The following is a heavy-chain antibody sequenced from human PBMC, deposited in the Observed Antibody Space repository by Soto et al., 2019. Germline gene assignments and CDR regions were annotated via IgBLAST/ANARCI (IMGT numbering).Heavy chain of an antibody. J-gene: IGHJ3*02. D-gene: IGHD1-26*01. Sequence: HPGGSLRLSCAAAGFTFSSYAMSWVRQAPGKGLEWVSAISGSGGSTYYADSVKGRFTISRDNSKNTLYLQMNSLRAEDTAVYYCAKDGPQVGSYYARAFDIWGQGTMVTVSS. CDR3: AKDGPQVGSYYARAFDI. V-gene: IGHV3-23*01. CDR2: ISGSGGST. CDR1: GFTFSSYA.